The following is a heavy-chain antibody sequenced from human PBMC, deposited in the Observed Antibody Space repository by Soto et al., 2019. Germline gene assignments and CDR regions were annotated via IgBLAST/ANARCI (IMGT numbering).Heavy chain of an antibody. CDR1: GFTFSSYS. J-gene: IGHJ6*03. CDR2: ISSSSSYI. Sequence: GGSLRLSCAASGFTFSSYSMNWVRQAPGKGLEWVSSISSSSSYIYYADSVKGRFTISRDNAKNSLYLQMNSLRAEDTAVYYCARVGGPVLALDIVVVPAAMPVDYYYYYMDVWGKGTTVTVSS. D-gene: IGHD2-2*03. V-gene: IGHV3-21*01. CDR3: ARVGGPVLALDIVVVPAAMPVDYYYYYMDV.